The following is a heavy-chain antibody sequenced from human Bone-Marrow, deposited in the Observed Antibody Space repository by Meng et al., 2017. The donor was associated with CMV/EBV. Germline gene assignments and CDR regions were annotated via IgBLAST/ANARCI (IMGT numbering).Heavy chain of an antibody. J-gene: IGHJ4*02. Sequence: GSLRLSCTVSGGSISSSSYYWGWIRQPPGKGLEWIGYIYYSGSTNYNPSLKSRVTISVDTSKNQFSLKLSSVTAADTAVYYCARYVVVPAASAGFDYWGQGTLVTVSS. V-gene: IGHV4-61*05. CDR3: ARYVVVPAASAGFDY. CDR1: GGSISSSSYY. D-gene: IGHD2-2*01. CDR2: IYYSGST.